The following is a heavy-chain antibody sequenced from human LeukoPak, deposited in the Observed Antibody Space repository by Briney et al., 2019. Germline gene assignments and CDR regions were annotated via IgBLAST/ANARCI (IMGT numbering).Heavy chain of an antibody. Sequence: SQTLSLTCTVSGGSISSGGYYWSWVRQHPGKGLEWIGYIYYSGSTYYNPSLKSRVTISVDTSKNQFSLKLSSVTAADTAVYYCARVQSQGNWGVDYWGQGTLVTVSS. CDR2: IYYSGST. V-gene: IGHV4-31*03. J-gene: IGHJ4*02. CDR3: ARVQSQGNWGVDY. D-gene: IGHD7-27*01. CDR1: GGSISSGGYY.